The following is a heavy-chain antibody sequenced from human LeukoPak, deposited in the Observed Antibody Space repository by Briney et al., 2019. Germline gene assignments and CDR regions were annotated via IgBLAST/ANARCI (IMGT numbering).Heavy chain of an antibody. CDR2: ISGSGGST. CDR1: GFTFSSYA. J-gene: IGHJ3*02. D-gene: IGHD2-21*02. Sequence: GGSLRLSCAGSGFTFSSYAMSWVRQAPGKGLEWVSAISGSGGSTYYADSVKGRFTISRDNSKNTLYLQMNSLRAEDTAVYYCAKAAYCGGDCYSYAFDIWGQGTMVTVSS. CDR3: AKAAYCGGDCYSYAFDI. V-gene: IGHV3-23*01.